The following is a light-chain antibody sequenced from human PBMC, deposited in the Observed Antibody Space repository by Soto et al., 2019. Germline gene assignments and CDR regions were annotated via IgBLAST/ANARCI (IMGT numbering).Light chain of an antibody. CDR3: QNYISFPKT. CDR1: QSVSSW. CDR2: DAS. V-gene: IGKV1-5*01. J-gene: IGKJ1*01. Sequence: DIQMTQSPPTLPAFVGDTVTITCRASQSVSSWLAWYQQKPGTAPNLLIYDASSLASGVPSRFSGSGSGTKFPLTIRSLKPDDFATYYCQNYISFPKTFGQGTKVEMK.